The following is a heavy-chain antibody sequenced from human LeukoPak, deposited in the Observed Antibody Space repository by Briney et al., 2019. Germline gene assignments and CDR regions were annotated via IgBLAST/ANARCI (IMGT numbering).Heavy chain of an antibody. J-gene: IGHJ4*02. Sequence: GGSLRLSCAASGFTFSSYGMHWVRQAPGKGLEWVAFIRYDGSYELYSDSVTGRFTISRDNSKNTLYLQMNSLRAEDTAVYYCVRDQGGAVSYWGQGTLVTVSS. CDR3: VRDQGGAVSY. D-gene: IGHD3-16*01. CDR1: GFTFSSYG. CDR2: IRYDGSYE. V-gene: IGHV3-30*02.